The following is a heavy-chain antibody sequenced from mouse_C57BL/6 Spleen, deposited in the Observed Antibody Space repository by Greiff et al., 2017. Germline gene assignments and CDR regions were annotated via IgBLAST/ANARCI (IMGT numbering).Heavy chain of an antibody. V-gene: IGHV2-9-1*01. D-gene: IGHD4-1*01. CDR1: GFSLTSYA. CDR3: ARNELGLAWFAY. CDR2: IWTGGGT. J-gene: IGHJ3*01. Sequence: VQLQQSGPGLVAPSQSLSITCTVSGFSLTSYAISWVRQPPGKGLEWLGVIWTGGGTNYNSAIKSRLSISKDNSKSQVFLKMNSLQTDDTARYYCARNELGLAWFAYWGQGTLVTVSA.